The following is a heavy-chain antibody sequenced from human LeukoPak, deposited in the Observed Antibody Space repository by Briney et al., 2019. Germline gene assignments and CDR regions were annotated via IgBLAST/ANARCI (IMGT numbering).Heavy chain of an antibody. CDR2: ISSSSSYI. V-gene: IGHV3-21*01. J-gene: IGHJ2*01. Sequence: GGSLRLSCAASGFSFSSYTMNWVRRAPGKGLEWVSSISSSSSYIYYADSLKGRFTISRDNAKNSLYLQMNSLRAEDTAVYYCARDGRRRDYCDSGSCYWYFDLWGRGTLSLSPQ. CDR3: ARDGRRRDYCDSGSCYWYFDL. CDR1: GFSFSSYT. D-gene: IGHD2-15*01.